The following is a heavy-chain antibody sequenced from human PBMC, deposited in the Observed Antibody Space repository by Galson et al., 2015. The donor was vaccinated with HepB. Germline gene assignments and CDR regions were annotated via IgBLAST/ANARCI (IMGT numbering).Heavy chain of an antibody. D-gene: IGHD2-2*01. J-gene: IGHJ4*02. CDR1: GGTFSSYA. V-gene: IGHV1-69*13. CDR3: ARDRLGDCSSTSCYALGY. CDR2: IIPIFGTA. Sequence: SVKVSCKASGGTFSSYAISWVRQAPGQGLEWMGGIIPIFGTANYAQKFQGRVTITADESTSTAYMELSSLRSEDTAVYYCARDRLGDCSSTSCYALGYWGQGTLVTVSS.